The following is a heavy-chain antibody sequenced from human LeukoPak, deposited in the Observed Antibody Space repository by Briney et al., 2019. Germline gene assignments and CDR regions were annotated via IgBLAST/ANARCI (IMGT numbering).Heavy chain of an antibody. J-gene: IGHJ4*02. CDR1: GFTFSSHD. CDR2: IDTATNT. D-gene: IGHD3-10*01. V-gene: IGHV3-13*01. Sequence: GGSLRLSCAASGFTFSSHDMHWVRQATGKGLEWVSAIDTATNTYYADSVKGRFTISRDNSKNTLFLQMNSLRAEDTAVYYCAKGGVWFGELFGGLNFDYWGQGTLVTVSS. CDR3: AKGGVWFGELFGGLNFDY.